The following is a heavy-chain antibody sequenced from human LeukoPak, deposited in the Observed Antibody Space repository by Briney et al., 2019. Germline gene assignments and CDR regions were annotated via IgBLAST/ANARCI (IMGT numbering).Heavy chain of an antibody. CDR3: ATSPLAGS. Sequence: GGSLRLSCVASGFTVSSNYVTWVRQAPGKGLEWVSVVYSVGSTYYADSVRGRFTISRDNSKNTLYLQMNSLRAEDTAVYYCATSPLAGSWGQGTLVTVSS. CDR2: VYSVGST. CDR1: GFTVSSNY. J-gene: IGHJ4*02. V-gene: IGHV3-53*01. D-gene: IGHD3-10*01.